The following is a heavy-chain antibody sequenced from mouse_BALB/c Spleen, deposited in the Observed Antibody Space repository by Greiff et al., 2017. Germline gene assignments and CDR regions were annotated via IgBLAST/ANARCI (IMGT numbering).Heavy chain of an antibody. CDR1: GFTFSSFG. V-gene: IGHV5-17*02. Sequence: EVKLMESGGGLVQPGGSRKLSCAASGFTFSSFGMHWVRQAPEKGLEWVAYISSGSSTIYYADTVKGRFTISRDNPKNTLFLQMTSLRSEDTAMYYCARGVVYYAMDDWGQGTSVTVSS. CDR2: ISSGSSTI. D-gene: IGHD1-1*01. CDR3: ARGVVYYAMDD. J-gene: IGHJ4*01.